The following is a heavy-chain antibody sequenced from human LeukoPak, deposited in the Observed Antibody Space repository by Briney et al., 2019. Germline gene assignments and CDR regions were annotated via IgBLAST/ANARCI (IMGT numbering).Heavy chain of an antibody. CDR1: GFTFSSYA. D-gene: IGHD5-12*01. J-gene: IGHJ4*02. Sequence: GESLQISFPASGFTFSSYAMSWVRQAPGKGLEWVSAISGSGYSTYYAASVKGRFTISRDNSKNTLYLQMNSLRAEDTAVYYCAKEAGYSGYDYPDYWGQGTLVTVSS. V-gene: IGHV3-23*01. CDR3: AKEAGYSGYDYPDY. CDR2: ISGSGYST.